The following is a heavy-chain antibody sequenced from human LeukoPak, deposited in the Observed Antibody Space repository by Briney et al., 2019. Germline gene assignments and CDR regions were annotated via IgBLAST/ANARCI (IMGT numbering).Heavy chain of an antibody. CDR1: GFTFSSYS. V-gene: IGHV3-21*01. D-gene: IGHD2-2*01. CDR2: ISSSSSYI. Sequence: GGSLRLSCAASGFTFSSYSMNWVRQAPGKGLEWVSSISSSSSYIYYADSVKGRFTISRDNAKNSLYLQMNSLRAEDTAVYYCASLGYRSSTSCYGLDYWGQGTLVTVSS. CDR3: ASLGYRSSTSCYGLDY. J-gene: IGHJ4*02.